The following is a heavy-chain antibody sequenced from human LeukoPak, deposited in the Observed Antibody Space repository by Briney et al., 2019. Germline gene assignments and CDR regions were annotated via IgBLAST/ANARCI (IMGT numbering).Heavy chain of an antibody. CDR2: ISYSGST. Sequence: KTSETLSLTCTVSGGSISSSYWSWIRQPPGKGLEWIGDISYSGSTNYNPSLKSRVTISADTSKNQFSLKLSSVTAADTAVYYCARLKVGAGYAPFDYWGQGTLVTVSS. CDR3: ARLKVGAGYAPFDY. CDR1: GGSISSSY. V-gene: IGHV4-59*01. J-gene: IGHJ4*02. D-gene: IGHD3-16*01.